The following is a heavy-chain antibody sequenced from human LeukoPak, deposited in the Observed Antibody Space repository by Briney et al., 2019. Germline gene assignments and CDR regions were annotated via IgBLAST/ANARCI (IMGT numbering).Heavy chain of an antibody. J-gene: IGHJ4*02. CDR2: ISVYNDNT. D-gene: IGHD5-24*01. Sequence: GASVKVSCKASGYIFTSYGIAWVGQAPGQGLEWMGWISVYNDNTNYAQKLQGRVTMTTDTSTSTAYMELRSLRSDDTAVYYCARVDGYHSFDYWGQGALVTVSS. V-gene: IGHV1-18*01. CDR3: ARVDGYHSFDY. CDR1: GYIFTSYG.